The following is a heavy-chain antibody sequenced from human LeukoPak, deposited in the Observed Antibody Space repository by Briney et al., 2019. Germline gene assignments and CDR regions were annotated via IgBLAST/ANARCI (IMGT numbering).Heavy chain of an antibody. CDR2: ISGVASDI. V-gene: IGHV3-11*01. J-gene: IGHJ6*02. Sequence: GGSLRLSCAASGFTFSDYYMTWIRQAPGKGLEWVSYISGVASDIHYADSVKGRFTISRDNAKNSVYLQMSSLRAGDTAVYYCARGGALGMDVWGQGTTVTVSS. D-gene: IGHD1-26*01. CDR1: GFTFSDYY. CDR3: ARGGALGMDV.